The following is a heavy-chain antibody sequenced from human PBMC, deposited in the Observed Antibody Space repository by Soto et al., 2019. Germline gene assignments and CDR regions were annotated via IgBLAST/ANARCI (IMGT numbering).Heavy chain of an antibody. CDR3: AGMLVPPRRLSGLDS. J-gene: IGHJ4*02. D-gene: IGHD6-25*01. CDR2: INYLGTT. Sequence: SETLSLTCTVSGGSIGSSDYYWGWIRQPPEKGLEWIGNINYLGTTYYNPSLRSRVTISADMSKNQFSLKLNSVTAADTSVYYCAGMLVPPRRLSGLDSWGPGPRVTVSS. CDR1: GGSIGSSDYY. V-gene: IGHV4-39*01.